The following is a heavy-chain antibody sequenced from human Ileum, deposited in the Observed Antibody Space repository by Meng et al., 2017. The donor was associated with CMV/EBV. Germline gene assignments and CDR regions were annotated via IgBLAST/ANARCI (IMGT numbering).Heavy chain of an antibody. CDR1: AGSSSDYF. CDR3: ARGQRITLVRGGRFDP. D-gene: IGHD3-10*01. V-gene: IGHV4-34*01. J-gene: IGHJ5*02. Sequence: YAGSSSDYFWVWIRQPPGKGLEWLGQINHSEFTNYNPSLESRLFMSIDRSTNQLSLKLTSVTAADTAVYYCARGQRITLVRGGRFDPWGQGTLVTVSS. CDR2: INHSEFT.